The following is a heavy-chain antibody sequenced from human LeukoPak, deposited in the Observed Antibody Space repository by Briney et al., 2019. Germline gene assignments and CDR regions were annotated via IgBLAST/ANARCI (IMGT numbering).Heavy chain of an antibody. D-gene: IGHD4-23*01. Sequence: SETLSLTCTVSGGSISSYYWSWIRQPPGKGLEWIGYIYYSGSTNYNPSLKSRVTISVDTSKNQFSLKLSSVTAADTAVYYCAGDPGLSTTVVTAGYYYYGMDVWGQGTTVTVSS. CDR1: GGSISSYY. CDR2: IYYSGST. J-gene: IGHJ6*02. V-gene: IGHV4-59*01. CDR3: AGDPGLSTTVVTAGYYYYGMDV.